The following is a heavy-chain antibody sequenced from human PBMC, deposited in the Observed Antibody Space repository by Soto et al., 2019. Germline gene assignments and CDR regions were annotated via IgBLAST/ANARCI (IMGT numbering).Heavy chain of an antibody. J-gene: IGHJ4*02. V-gene: IGHV3-23*01. CDR3: AKAPYSAEYSYGYYFDY. CDR1: GFTFSSYA. D-gene: IGHD5-18*01. CDR2: ISGSGGST. Sequence: GGSLRLSCAASGFTFSSYAMSWVRQAPGKGLEWVSAISGSGGSTYYADSVKGRFTISRDNSKNTLYLQMNSLRAEDTAVYYCAKAPYSAEYSYGYYFDYWFQGTLVTVSS.